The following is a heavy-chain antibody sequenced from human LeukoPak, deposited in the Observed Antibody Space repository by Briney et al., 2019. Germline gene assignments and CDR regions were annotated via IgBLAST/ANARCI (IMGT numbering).Heavy chain of an antibody. CDR1: GITFTNAW. CDR3: ITGPGDYGDY. J-gene: IGHJ4*02. CDR2: IKSKTDGETT. Sequence: GGSLRLSCAASGITFTNAWMSWVRQAPGKGLEWVGRIKSKTDGETTDYAAPVKVRFTISRDDSKNTLYLQMNSLKTEDTAVYYCITGPGDYGDYWGQGTLVTVSS. V-gene: IGHV3-15*01. D-gene: IGHD4-17*01.